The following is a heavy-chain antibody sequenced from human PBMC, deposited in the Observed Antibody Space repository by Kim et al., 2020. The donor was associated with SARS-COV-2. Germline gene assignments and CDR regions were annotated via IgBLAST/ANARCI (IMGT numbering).Heavy chain of an antibody. V-gene: IGHV3-30*03. CDR2: ISYDGSTK. D-gene: IGHD3-10*01. J-gene: IGHJ6*02. CDR3: ASSFYYGGGMDV. CDR1: GFTFSSYG. Sequence: GGSLRLSCAASGFTFSSYGMHWVRQAPGKGLEWVAVISYDGSTKYYADSVMGRFTISRDNSKNTLYLQMNSLRAEDTAVYYCASSFYYGGGMDVWGQGTTVTVSS.